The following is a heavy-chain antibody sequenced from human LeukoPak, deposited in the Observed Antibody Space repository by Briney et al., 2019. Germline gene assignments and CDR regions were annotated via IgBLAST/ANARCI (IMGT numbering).Heavy chain of an antibody. D-gene: IGHD5-12*01. V-gene: IGHV3-23*01. J-gene: IGHJ4*02. CDR1: GFTFSSYS. Sequence: PGGSLRLSCAASGFTFSSYSMNWVRQAPGKGLEWVSAISGSGGSTYYADSVKGRFTISRDNSKNTLYLQMNSLRAEDTAVYYCAKGDHDPQYGGYPGPFDYWGQGTLVTVSS. CDR3: AKGDHDPQYGGYPGPFDY. CDR2: ISGSGGST.